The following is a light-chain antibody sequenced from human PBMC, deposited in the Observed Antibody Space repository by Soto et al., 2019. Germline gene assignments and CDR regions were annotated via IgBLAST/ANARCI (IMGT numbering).Light chain of an antibody. CDR3: QSFDKYLSAVV. V-gene: IGLV1-40*01. CDR2: ANT. CDR1: SSNIGANYD. Sequence: QSVLTQPPSVSGAPGQRVTISCTGSSSNIGANYDVHWYQQLPGTAPKLLIYANTNRPSGVSVRFSGSKSGTSASLAISGLQAEDEADYYCQSFDKYLSAVVFGGGTKLTVL. J-gene: IGLJ2*01.